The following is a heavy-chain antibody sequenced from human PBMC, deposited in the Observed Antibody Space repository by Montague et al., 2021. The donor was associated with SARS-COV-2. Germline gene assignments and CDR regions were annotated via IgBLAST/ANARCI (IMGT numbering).Heavy chain of an antibody. V-gene: IGHV4-34*01. D-gene: IGHD3-22*01. J-gene: IGHJ4*02. CDR3: AGYYYDSSGYYDY. Sequence: SETLSLTCAVYGGSFSGYYWTWIRQAPGKGLEWIGEINHSGSTNYNPSLKSRVTISVDTSKNQFSLKLSSVTAADTAVYYCAGYYYDSSGYYDYWGQGTLVTVSS. CDR1: GGSFSGYY. CDR2: INHSGST.